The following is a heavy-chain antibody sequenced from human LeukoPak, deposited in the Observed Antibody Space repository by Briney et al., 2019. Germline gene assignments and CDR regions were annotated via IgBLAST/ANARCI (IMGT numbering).Heavy chain of an antibody. D-gene: IGHD5-12*01. CDR1: GFTFSRYW. CDR2: IKQDGGEI. J-gene: IGHJ3*02. CDR3: ARDPLDISRWTNAFDI. V-gene: IGHV3-7*01. Sequence: GGSLRLSCAATGFTFSRYWMSWVRQAPGKGLEWVANIKQDGGEIYYVDSVKGRFTISRDNAKNSLYLQMNSLRAEDTAVYYCARDPLDISRWTNAFDIWGQGTTVIVS.